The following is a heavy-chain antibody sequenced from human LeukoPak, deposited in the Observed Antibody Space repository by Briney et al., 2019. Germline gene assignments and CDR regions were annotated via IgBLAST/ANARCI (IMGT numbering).Heavy chain of an antibody. V-gene: IGHV1-18*01. CDR3: ARESAGRDYYYYVDV. D-gene: IGHD6-19*01. CDR1: GYTFTSYG. CDR2: ISAYNGST. J-gene: IGHJ6*03. Sequence: ASLKVSCKASGYTFTSYGISWVRQAPGQGLEWMGWISAYNGSTNYAQKLQGRVTMTTDTSTSTAYMELRSLRSDDTAVYYCARESAGRDYYYYVDVWGKGTTVTVSS.